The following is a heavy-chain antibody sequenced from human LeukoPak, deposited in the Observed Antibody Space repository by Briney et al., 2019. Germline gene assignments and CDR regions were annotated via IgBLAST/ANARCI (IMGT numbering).Heavy chain of an antibody. CDR3: ARVTYYYDSSGFGAFDI. CDR1: GYTFTSYG. CDR2: ISAYNGNT. V-gene: IGHV1-18*01. Sequence: ASVKVSCKASGYTFTSYGISWVRQAPGQGLERMGWISAYNGNTNSAQKLQGRVTMTTDTSTSTAYMELRSLRSDDTAVYYCARVTYYYDSSGFGAFDIWGQGTMVTVSS. J-gene: IGHJ3*02. D-gene: IGHD3-22*01.